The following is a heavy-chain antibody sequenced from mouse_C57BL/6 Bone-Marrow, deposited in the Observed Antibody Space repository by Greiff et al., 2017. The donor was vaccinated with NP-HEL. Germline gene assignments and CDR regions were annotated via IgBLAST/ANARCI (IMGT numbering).Heavy chain of an antibody. CDR2: INPNNGGT. D-gene: IGHD1-1*01. V-gene: IGHV1-18*01. J-gene: IGHJ4*01. CDR1: GYTFTDYN. Sequence: VQLQQSGAELARPGASVKLSCKASGYTFTDYNMDWVKQSHGKSLEWIGDINPNNGGTIYNQKFKGKATLTVDKSSSTAYMELRSLTSEDTAVYYCARHYGSWDYWGQGTSVTVSS. CDR3: ARHYGSWDY.